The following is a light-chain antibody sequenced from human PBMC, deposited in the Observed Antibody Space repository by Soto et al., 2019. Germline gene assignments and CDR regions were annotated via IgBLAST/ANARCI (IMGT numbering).Light chain of an antibody. CDR1: QSVSTN. CDR3: QHYNNLWG. Sequence: EIVMTQSPATLSVSPGERVPLSCRASQSVSTNLAWYQQKPGQAPRPLIYGASTRATGVPARFSGSGSGTEFTLTISSLQSEDFAVYYCQHYNNLWGFGGGTNVEIK. CDR2: GAS. V-gene: IGKV3-15*01. J-gene: IGKJ4*01.